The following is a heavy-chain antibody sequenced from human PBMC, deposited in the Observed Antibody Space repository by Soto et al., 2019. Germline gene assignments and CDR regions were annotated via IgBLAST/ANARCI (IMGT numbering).Heavy chain of an antibody. CDR2: ISGSGAST. J-gene: IGHJ5*01. Sequence: SCAASGFTFSSYAMSWVRQAPGKGLEWVSAISGSGASTYYADSVKGRFTISRDNSKNTLYLQMNSLRAEDTAVYYCAKDFPGELLPTCFGSWGQGILATVSS. D-gene: IGHD3-16*01. CDR3: AKDFPGELLPTCFGS. CDR1: GFTFSSYA. V-gene: IGHV3-23*01.